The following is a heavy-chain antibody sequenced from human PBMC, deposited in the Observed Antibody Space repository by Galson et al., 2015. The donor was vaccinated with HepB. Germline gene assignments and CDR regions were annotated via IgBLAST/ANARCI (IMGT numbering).Heavy chain of an antibody. Sequence: SLRLSCAASGAASGSTFSRHGMHWVRQAPGKGLEWVALIWFDGSKKYHAEYLKGRFTTSRDNSENMVFLQMNSLRAEDTAVYYCARDADESSQYGNLDYWGRGTLVTVSS. CDR3: ARDADESSQYGNLDY. CDR1: GSTFSRHG. CDR2: IWFDGSKK. J-gene: IGHJ4*02. D-gene: IGHD2-2*01. V-gene: IGHV3-33*01.